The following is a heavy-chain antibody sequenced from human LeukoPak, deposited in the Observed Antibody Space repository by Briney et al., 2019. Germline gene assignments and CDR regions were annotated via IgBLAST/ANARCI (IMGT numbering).Heavy chain of an antibody. D-gene: IGHD3-16*01. CDR2: IYYSGST. Sequence: SETLSLTRTVSGGSISSSSYYWGWIRQPPGKGLEWIGSIYYSGSTYYNPSLKSRVTISVDTSKNQFSLKLSSVTAADTAVYYCARGLGTLDGYFDYWGQGTLVTVSS. J-gene: IGHJ4*02. V-gene: IGHV4-39*01. CDR3: ARGLGTLDGYFDY. CDR1: GGSISSSSYY.